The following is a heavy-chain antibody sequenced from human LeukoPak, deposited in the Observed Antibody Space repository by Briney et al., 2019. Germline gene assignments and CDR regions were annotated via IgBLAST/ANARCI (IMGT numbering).Heavy chain of an antibody. CDR1: GFTFSSYA. D-gene: IGHD3-10*01. Sequence: GGSLRLSCAASGFTFSSYAMSWVRQAPGKGLEWVSAISGSGGSTYYADSVKGRFTISRDNSKNTLYLQMNSLRAEDTAVYYCAKDGVWFGEGYYYMDVWGKGTTVTISS. J-gene: IGHJ6*03. V-gene: IGHV3-23*01. CDR2: ISGSGGST. CDR3: AKDGVWFGEGYYYMDV.